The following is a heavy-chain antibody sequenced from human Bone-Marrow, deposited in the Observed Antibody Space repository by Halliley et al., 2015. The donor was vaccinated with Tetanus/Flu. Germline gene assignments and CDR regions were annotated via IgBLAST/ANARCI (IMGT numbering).Heavy chain of an antibody. J-gene: IGHJ4*02. CDR2: ISTYI. V-gene: IGHV3-21*06. CDR3: ARDHGGEDFYDSAGYIDH. D-gene: IGHD3-22*01. Sequence: ISTYIHYADSVKGRFTISRDNARNSVFLQMHSLGAEDTALYYCARDHGGEDFYDSAGYIDHWGQGALVSVSS.